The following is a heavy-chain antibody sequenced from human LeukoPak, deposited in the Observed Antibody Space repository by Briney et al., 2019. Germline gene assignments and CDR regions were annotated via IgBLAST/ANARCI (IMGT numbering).Heavy chain of an antibody. Sequence: GSLRLSCASGFAFSDYGMDWVRQAPGKGLEWVAVISPDGSRTYYADSVKGRFTISRDNSKNTLYPQMNSLRAEDTAVYSCVRDPAFGELLSCFDYWGQGTLVTVSS. CDR1: GFAFSDYG. CDR3: VRDPAFGELLSCFDY. CDR2: ISPDGSRT. J-gene: IGHJ4*02. D-gene: IGHD3-10*01. V-gene: IGHV3-30*03.